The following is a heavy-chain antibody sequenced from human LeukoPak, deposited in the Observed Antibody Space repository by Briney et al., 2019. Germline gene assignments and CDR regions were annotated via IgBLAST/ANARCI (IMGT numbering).Heavy chain of an antibody. CDR3: AKGSGSYRFDY. D-gene: IGHD1-26*01. V-gene: IGHV3-23*01. CDR1: GFTFSNYA. CDR2: ISGSGGST. Sequence: PGGSLRLSCAASGFTFSNYAMSWVRQAPGKGLEWVSGISGSGGSTYCADSVKGRFTISRDNSKNTLFLQMNSLRAEDTAVYYCAKGSGSYRFDYWGQGTLVTVSS. J-gene: IGHJ4*02.